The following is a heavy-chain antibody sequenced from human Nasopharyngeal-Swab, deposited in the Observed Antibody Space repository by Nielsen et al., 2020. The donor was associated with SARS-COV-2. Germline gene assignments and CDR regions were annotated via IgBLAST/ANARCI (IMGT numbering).Heavy chain of an antibody. D-gene: IGHD6-13*01. CDR1: GFTFSGHW. V-gene: IGHV3-23*01. Sequence: GGSLRLSCAASGFTFSGHWMYWVRQAPGKGLEWVSTISGSGGSTNYADSVKGRFTISRDNSENTLYLQMNSLRAEDTAVYYCANRRGSSWHPYCFDYWGQGTLVTVSS. J-gene: IGHJ4*02. CDR3: ANRRGSSWHPYCFDY. CDR2: ISGSGGST.